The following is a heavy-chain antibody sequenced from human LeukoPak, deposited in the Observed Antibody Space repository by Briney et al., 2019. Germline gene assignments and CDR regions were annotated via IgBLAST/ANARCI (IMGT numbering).Heavy chain of an antibody. CDR2: ISSSSSYI. CDR1: GFTFSSYS. CDR3: ARGLSGGIAAAGLEDWFDP. D-gene: IGHD6-13*01. V-gene: IGHV3-21*01. J-gene: IGHJ5*02. Sequence: PGGSLRLSCAASGFTFSSYSMNWVRQAPGKGLEWVSSISSSSSYIYYTDSVKGRFTISRDNAKNSLYLQMNSLRAEDTAVYYCARGLSGGIAAAGLEDWFDPWGQGTLVTVSS.